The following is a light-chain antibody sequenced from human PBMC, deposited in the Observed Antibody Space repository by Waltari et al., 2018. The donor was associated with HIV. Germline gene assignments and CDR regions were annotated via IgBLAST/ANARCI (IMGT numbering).Light chain of an antibody. CDR2: WAS. Sequence: DIEVTPSPDSLTVSLGGRATINCKTSQTVLSTSNNKNHLAWYQQISGQPPKLLFYWASTRESGVPDRVAGGGSAPEFTLTISSPQAEDVAVYYCQQYYNTPWTFGQGTKVEIK. J-gene: IGKJ1*01. CDR3: QQYYNTPWT. CDR1: QTVLSTSNNKNH. V-gene: IGKV4-1*01.